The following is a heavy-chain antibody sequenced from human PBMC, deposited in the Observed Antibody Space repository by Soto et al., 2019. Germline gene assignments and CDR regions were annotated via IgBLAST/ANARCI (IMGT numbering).Heavy chain of an antibody. CDR2: TYYRSKWYN. Sequence: SQTLSLPFDSSGDSVSSNSSAWNFIRQSPSRGLEWLGRTYYRSKWYNDYAVSVKSRITINPDTSKNQFSLQLNSVTPEDTAVYYCARGRVGYCSSTSCYWFDPWGQGTLVTVSS. D-gene: IGHD2-2*01. J-gene: IGHJ5*02. CDR3: ARGRVGYCSSTSCYWFDP. V-gene: IGHV6-1*01. CDR1: GDSVSSNSSA.